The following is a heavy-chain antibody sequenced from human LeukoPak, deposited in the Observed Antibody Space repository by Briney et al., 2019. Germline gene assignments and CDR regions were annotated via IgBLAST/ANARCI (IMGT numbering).Heavy chain of an antibody. CDR2: IITILGIA. J-gene: IGHJ4*02. CDR3: ARDPGSERPYPGIAVAEDY. CDR1: GATFTSYT. V-gene: IGHV1-69*04. Sequence: SVTLSCTSSGATFTSYTISWSWKPPGPGQELMGRIITILGIANYAQKFQGRVTITADKSTSTAYMELSSLRSEDTAVYYCARDPGSERPYPGIAVAEDYWGQGTLVTVSS. D-gene: IGHD6-19*01.